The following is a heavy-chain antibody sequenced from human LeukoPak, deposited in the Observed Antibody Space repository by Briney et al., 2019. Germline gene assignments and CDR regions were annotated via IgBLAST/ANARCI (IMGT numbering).Heavy chain of an antibody. CDR3: ARDSRFGEYHFDY. D-gene: IGHD3-10*01. V-gene: IGHV1-2*02. J-gene: IGHJ4*02. CDR1: GYAFTGYY. Sequence: ASVKVSCKASGYAFTGYYMYWVRQAPGQGLEWMGWINPNSGGTNYAQKFQGRVTMTRDTSISTAYMELSRLRSDDTAAYYCARDSRFGEYHFDYWGQGTLVTVSS. CDR2: INPNSGGT.